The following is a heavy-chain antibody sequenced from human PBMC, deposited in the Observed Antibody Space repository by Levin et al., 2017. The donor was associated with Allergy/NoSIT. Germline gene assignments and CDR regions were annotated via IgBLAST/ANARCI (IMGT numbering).Heavy chain of an antibody. Sequence: SETLSLTCTVSGGSVSSAHYYWSWIRQAPGKGLEWIAYMYSSGSSQYNPSLKSRVTISVDTSKNQFSLKLISVTAADTAVYYCARCCRDYDILTGWDFYFDYWGQGTLVTVSS. CDR1: GGSVSSAHYY. V-gene: IGHV4-61*01. D-gene: IGHD3-9*01. CDR3: ARCCRDYDILTGWDFYFDY. CDR2: MYSSGSS. J-gene: IGHJ4*02.